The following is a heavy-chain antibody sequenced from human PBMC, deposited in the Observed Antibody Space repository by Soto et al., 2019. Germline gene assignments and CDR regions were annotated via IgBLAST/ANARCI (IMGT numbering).Heavy chain of an antibody. CDR2: ISYSGNT. V-gene: IGHV4-59*01. D-gene: IGHD2-8*01. CDR1: GGSISNFY. J-gene: IGHJ4*02. Sequence: PSETLSLTCTVSGGSISNFYWSWIRQPPGKGLEWIGYISYSGNTNYNPSLKSRVSISVDTSKNQLSLNLLSVTAADTAVYYCARAPMVLSRSYFDSWGQGTPVTVSS. CDR3: ARAPMVLSRSYFDS.